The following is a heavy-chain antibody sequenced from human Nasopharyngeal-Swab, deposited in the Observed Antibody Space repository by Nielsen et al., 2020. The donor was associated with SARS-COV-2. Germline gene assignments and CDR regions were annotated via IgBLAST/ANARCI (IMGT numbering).Heavy chain of an antibody. CDR2: ISSASSLK. D-gene: IGHD3-10*01. CDR3: ARFGSGTPGYMDV. CDR1: GFTFSSFS. V-gene: IGHV3-48*02. Sequence: GGSLRLSCAASGFTFSSFSMNWVRQAPGKGLEWVSYISSASSLKYYADSVRGRFTVSRDNAKDSLYLQMNSLTDEDTAVYYCARFGSGTPGYMDVWGKGTTVTVSS. J-gene: IGHJ6*03.